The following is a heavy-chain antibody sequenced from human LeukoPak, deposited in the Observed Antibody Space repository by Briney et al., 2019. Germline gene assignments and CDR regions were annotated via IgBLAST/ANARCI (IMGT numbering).Heavy chain of an antibody. CDR1: GGTFISYA. CDR2: IIPIFGTA. D-gene: IGHD3-22*01. CDR3: ASDYYDSSGYLF. V-gene: IGHV1-69*05. Sequence: GASVKVSCKASGGTFISYAISWVRQAPGQGLEWMGGIIPIFGTANYAQKFQGRVTITTDESTSTAYMELSSLRSEDTAVYYCASDYYDSSGYLFWGQGTLVTVSS. J-gene: IGHJ4*02.